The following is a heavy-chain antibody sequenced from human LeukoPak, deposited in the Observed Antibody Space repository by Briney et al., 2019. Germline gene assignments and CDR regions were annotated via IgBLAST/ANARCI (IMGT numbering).Heavy chain of an antibody. V-gene: IGHV3-23*01. J-gene: IGHJ4*02. CDR2: INTNGGST. Sequence: GGSLRLSCAASGFIFRNYGMSWVRQAPGKGLEWVSAINTNGGSTYYANSVKGRFTISRDNSENTVYLQMNSLGGEDTAIYYCAKDVESDSSGYYYQTFDYWGQGTLATVSS. CDR3: AKDVESDSSGYYYQTFDY. CDR1: GFIFRNYG. D-gene: IGHD3-22*01.